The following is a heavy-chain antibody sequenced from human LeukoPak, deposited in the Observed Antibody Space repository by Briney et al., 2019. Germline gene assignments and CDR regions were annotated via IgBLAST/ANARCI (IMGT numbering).Heavy chain of an antibody. CDR3: ARDGATVVTGTHWSFDL. CDR1: GYTFTSYY. Sequence: GASVKVSCKASGYTFTSYYMHWVRQAPGQGLEWMGIINPSGGSTSYAQKFQGRVTMTRDTSTSTVYMELSSLRSEDTAVYYCARDGATVVTGTHWSFDLWGRGTLVTVSS. V-gene: IGHV1-46*01. J-gene: IGHJ2*01. D-gene: IGHD2-21*02. CDR2: INPSGGST.